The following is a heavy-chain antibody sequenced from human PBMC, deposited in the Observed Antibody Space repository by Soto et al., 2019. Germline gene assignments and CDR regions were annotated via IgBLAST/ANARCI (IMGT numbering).Heavy chain of an antibody. CDR2: IYPGDSDT. V-gene: IGHV5-51*01. J-gene: IGHJ6*03. CDR1: GYSFTSYW. Sequence: GESLKISCKGSGYSFTSYWIGWVRQMPGKGLEWMGIIYPGDSDTRYSPSFQGQVTISADKSISTAYLQWSSLKASDTAMYYCARHSHGYYYYYYMDVWGKGTTVTVSS. CDR3: ARHSHGYYYYYYMDV.